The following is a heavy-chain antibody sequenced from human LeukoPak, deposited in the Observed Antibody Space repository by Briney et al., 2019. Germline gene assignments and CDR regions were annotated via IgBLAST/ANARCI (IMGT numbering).Heavy chain of an antibody. CDR3: AREDGDCYDSSGPSWFDP. CDR1: GFTFNSYW. V-gene: IGHV3-7*01. Sequence: GGSLRLSCAASGFTFNSYWMSWVRQAPGKGLEWVANIKQDGSEKYYVDSVKGRFTISRDNAKNSLYLQMNSLRAEDTAVYYCAREDGDCYDSSGPSWFDPWGQGTLVTVSS. CDR2: IKQDGSEK. D-gene: IGHD3-22*01. J-gene: IGHJ5*02.